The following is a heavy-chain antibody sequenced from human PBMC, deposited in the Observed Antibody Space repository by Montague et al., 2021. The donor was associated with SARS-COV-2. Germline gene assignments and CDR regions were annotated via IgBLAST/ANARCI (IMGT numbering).Heavy chain of an antibody. D-gene: IGHD3-9*01. CDR2: IYTSGST. Sequence: TLSLTCTVSIGSISSGSYYWSWIRQPAGKGLEWIGRIYTSGSTNYNPSLKSRVTISVDTSKNQFPLKLSSVTAADTAVYYCARESLHLTGYYNDYFDYWGQGTLVTVSS. V-gene: IGHV4-61*02. CDR3: ARESLHLTGYYNDYFDY. CDR1: IGSISSGSYY. J-gene: IGHJ4*02.